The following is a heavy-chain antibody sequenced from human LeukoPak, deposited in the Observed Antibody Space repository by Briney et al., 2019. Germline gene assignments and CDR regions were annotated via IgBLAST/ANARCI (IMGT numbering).Heavy chain of an antibody. CDR1: GGALSSYY. Sequence: SETRSLTRPVSGGALSSYYWSWVRQPPGEGLEGRGEIYYSGSTNYNPSLKSRVTISVDTSKNQFSLKLSSVTAADTAVYYCARGPIFGGYYYYYGMDVWGQGTTVTVSS. V-gene: IGHV4-59*01. CDR2: IYYSGST. D-gene: IGHD3-3*01. CDR3: ARGPIFGGYYYYYGMDV. J-gene: IGHJ6*02.